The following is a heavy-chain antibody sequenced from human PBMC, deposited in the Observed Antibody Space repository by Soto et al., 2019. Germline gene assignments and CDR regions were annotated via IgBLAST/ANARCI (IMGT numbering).Heavy chain of an antibody. CDR1: GCSISSGGYY. V-gene: IGHV4-31*03. CDR3: ARDAQQLVLTYYYYYMDV. D-gene: IGHD6-13*01. CDR2: IYYSGST. Sequence: SETLSLTCTVSGCSISSGGYYWSWIRQHPGKGLEWIGYIYYSGSTYYNPSLKSRVTISVDTSKNQFSLKLSSVTAADTAVYYCARDAQQLVLTYYYYYMDVWGKGTTVTVSS. J-gene: IGHJ6*03.